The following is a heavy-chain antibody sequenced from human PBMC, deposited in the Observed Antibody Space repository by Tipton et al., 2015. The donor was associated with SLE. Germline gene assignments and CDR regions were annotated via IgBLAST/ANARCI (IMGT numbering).Heavy chain of an antibody. D-gene: IGHD2-2*01. CDR1: GFTFSSYW. V-gene: IGHV3-74*01. J-gene: IGHJ4*02. Sequence: GSLRLSCEASGFTFSSYWMHWVRQAPEKGLVWVSRINTDGDITNYADSVRGRLTISRDNAKNTLYLQMSSLRADDTAVYYCARGSSSIDYWGQGTLVTVSS. CDR2: INTDGDIT. CDR3: ARGSSSIDY.